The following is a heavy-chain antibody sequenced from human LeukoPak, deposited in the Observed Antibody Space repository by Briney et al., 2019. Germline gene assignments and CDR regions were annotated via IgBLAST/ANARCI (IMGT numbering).Heavy chain of an antibody. CDR2: IYYSGST. CDR1: GVSISSYY. D-gene: IGHD2-2*01. J-gene: IGHJ4*02. CDR3: ARDSQYCTSTSCYFVY. V-gene: IGHV4-59*01. Sequence: SETLSLTCTVSGVSISSYYWSWVRQPPGKGLEWIGYIYYSGSTNYNPSLKSRVTISVDTSKNQFSLKLSSVTAADTAVYYCARDSQYCTSTSCYFVYWGQGTLVTVSS.